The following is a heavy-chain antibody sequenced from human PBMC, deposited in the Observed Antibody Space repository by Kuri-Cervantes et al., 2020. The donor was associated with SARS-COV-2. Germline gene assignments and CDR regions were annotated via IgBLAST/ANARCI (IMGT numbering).Heavy chain of an antibody. CDR1: GFTFSSDG. Sequence: GGSVGLPCAAAGFTFSSDGMHWVRQAPGKGLEWVAVISYDGSNKYYADSVKGRFTISRDNSKNTLYLQMNSLRAEDTAVYYCARDLHCSSTSCYSPWFDPWGQGTLVTVSS. V-gene: IGHV3-30*03. CDR3: ARDLHCSSTSCYSPWFDP. D-gene: IGHD2-2*01. CDR2: ISYDGSNK. J-gene: IGHJ5*02.